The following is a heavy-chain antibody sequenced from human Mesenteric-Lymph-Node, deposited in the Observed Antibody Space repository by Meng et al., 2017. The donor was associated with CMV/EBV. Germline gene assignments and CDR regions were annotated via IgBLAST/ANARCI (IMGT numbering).Heavy chain of an antibody. CDR1: GYSISSGYY. Sequence: GSLRLSCTVSGYSISSGYYWGWIRQSPGKGLEWIGEVDHSGSVNYGPSLKSRVTISLDTSQEQFTLKLRSVTAADTALYYCARGSVGRIPAAGMSYYYYYGMDVWGQGTTVTVSS. V-gene: IGHV4-38-2*02. CDR3: ARGSVGRIPAAGMSYYYYYGMDV. D-gene: IGHD6-13*01. CDR2: VDHSGSV. J-gene: IGHJ6*02.